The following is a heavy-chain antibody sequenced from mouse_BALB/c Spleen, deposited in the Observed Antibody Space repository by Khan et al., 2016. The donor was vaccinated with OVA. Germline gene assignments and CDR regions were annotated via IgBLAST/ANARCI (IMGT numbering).Heavy chain of an antibody. J-gene: IGHJ4*01. CDR3: ARPPYFSYAMDY. CDR1: GHTFTNFG. V-gene: IGHV9-3-1*01. D-gene: IGHD2-10*01. Sequence: QIQLVQSGPELKKPGETVKISCKASGHTFTNFGMNWVKQAPGKGLKWMGWINTYTGEPTYADDFNGRFAFYLEASASTAYLQINNLTNEDTATLFCARPPYFSYAMDYWGQGTSVTVSS. CDR2: INTYTGEP.